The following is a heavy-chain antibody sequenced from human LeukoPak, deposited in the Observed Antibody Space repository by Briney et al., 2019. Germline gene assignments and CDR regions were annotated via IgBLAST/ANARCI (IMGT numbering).Heavy chain of an antibody. CDR1: GFTFSSFS. D-gene: IGHD5-12*01. Sequence: PGGSLRLSCGGSGFTFSSFSMTWVRQGPGKGPEWVSSISGSGAKTEYGDAVKGRFTISRDNSKNMVFLQMNSLRADDTAVYYCAKDRFSGYDPTGFDSWGQGALVTVSS. CDR3: AKDRFSGYDPTGFDS. V-gene: IGHV3-23*01. CDR2: ISGSGAKT. J-gene: IGHJ4*02.